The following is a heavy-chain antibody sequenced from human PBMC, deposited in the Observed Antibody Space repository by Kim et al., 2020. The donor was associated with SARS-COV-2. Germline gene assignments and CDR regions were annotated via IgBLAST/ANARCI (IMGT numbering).Heavy chain of an antibody. CDR2: VNNNNNP. CDR1: GFTFSRRA. V-gene: IGHV3-23*05. D-gene: IGHD6-19*01. CDR3: AKDHPSSGWPTFDS. J-gene: IGHJ4*02. Sequence: GGSLRLSCAASGFTFSRRAMSWVRQVTGKGLEWIASVNNNNNPYYADSVKGRFTVSRDITKDTLYLQRNSLRADDTALYYCAKDHPSSGWPTFDSWGQGTLVADSS.